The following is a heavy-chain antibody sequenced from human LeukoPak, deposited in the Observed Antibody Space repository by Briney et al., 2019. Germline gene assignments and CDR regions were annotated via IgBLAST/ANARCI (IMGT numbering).Heavy chain of an antibody. CDR2: ISSSGSST. CDR3: ARGEFGYASGWYEGDY. D-gene: IGHD6-19*01. V-gene: IGHV3-21*01. Sequence: GGSLSLPCAASGFTFSRYGMNWLRQAPGKGLEWVSCISSSGSSTFYADSVKGRFTISRDNAKNSLYLQMNSLRVEDTAVYSCARGEFGYASGWYEGDYWGRGTLVTVSS. J-gene: IGHJ4*02. CDR1: GFTFSRYG.